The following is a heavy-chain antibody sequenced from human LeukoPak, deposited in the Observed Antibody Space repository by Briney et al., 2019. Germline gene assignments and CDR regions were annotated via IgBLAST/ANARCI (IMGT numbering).Heavy chain of an antibody. CDR1: GDSISSDY. D-gene: IGHD2-15*01. J-gene: IGHJ4*02. CDR2: IYFTGST. Sequence: SETLSLTXSVSGDSISSDYWSWIRQPPGKGLEWIGYIYFTGSTRYNPSLKSRVTISVDTSKNQFSLNLGSLTAADTAVYFCARGGVESTYDYWGQGTLVTVSS. CDR3: ARGGVESTYDY. V-gene: IGHV4-59*01.